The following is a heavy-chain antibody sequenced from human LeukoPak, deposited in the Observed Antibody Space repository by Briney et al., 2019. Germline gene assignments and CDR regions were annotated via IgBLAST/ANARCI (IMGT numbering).Heavy chain of an antibody. D-gene: IGHD6-19*01. CDR1: GFTFSSYS. Sequence: PGGSLRLSCAASGFTFSSYSMKWVRQAPGKGLEWVSYISSSISVIYYADSVEGRFTISRDNAKNSLYLQTNSLRDEDTAVYYCARDQYSGHWYYALDIWGQGTMVTVSS. J-gene: IGHJ3*02. CDR2: ISSSISVI. V-gene: IGHV3-48*02. CDR3: ARDQYSGHWYYALDI.